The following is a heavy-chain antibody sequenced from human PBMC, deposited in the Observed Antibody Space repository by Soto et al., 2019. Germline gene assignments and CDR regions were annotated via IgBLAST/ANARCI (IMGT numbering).Heavy chain of an antibody. Sequence: PSETLSLTCTVSGGSISSYYWSWIRQPPGKGLEWIGYIYYSGSTNYNPSLKSRVTISVDTSKNQFSLKLSSVTAADTAVCYCARLVTTGTLDYWGQGTLVTSPQ. J-gene: IGHJ4*02. D-gene: IGHD4-4*01. CDR2: IYYSGST. V-gene: IGHV4-59*08. CDR3: ARLVTTGTLDY. CDR1: GGSISSYY.